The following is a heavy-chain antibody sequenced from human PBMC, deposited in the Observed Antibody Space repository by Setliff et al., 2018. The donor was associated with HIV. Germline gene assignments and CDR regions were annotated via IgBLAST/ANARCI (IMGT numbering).Heavy chain of an antibody. CDR1: GGSISSYC. CDR3: ARDGYNYYAFDI. CDR2: IYTSGST. Sequence: SETLSLTCTVPGGSISSYCWSWIRQPPGKGLEWIGRIYTSGSTNYNPSLKSRVTISVDTSKNQFSLKLSSVTAADTAVYYCARDGYNYYAFDIWGQGTMVTVSS. V-gene: IGHV4-4*08. J-gene: IGHJ3*02. D-gene: IGHD5-12*01.